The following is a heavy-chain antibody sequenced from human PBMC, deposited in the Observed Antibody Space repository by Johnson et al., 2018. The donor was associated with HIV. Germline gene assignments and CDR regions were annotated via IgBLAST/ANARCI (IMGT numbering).Heavy chain of an antibody. CDR3: ARGGLIAAAAIDDAFDV. J-gene: IGHJ3*01. Sequence: VQLVEFGGGLVQPGGSLRLSCAASGFTFSDYWMSWVRQAPGKGLEWVANIKQDGSEKYYVDSVKGRFTISRDNAKNSLYLQMNSLRAEDTAVYYCARGGLIAAAAIDDAFDVWGQGTLVTVSS. CDR2: IKQDGSEK. D-gene: IGHD6-13*01. CDR1: GFTFSDYW. V-gene: IGHV3-7*01.